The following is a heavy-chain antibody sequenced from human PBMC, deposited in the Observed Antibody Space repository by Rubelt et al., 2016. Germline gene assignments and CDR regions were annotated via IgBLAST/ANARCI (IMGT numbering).Heavy chain of an antibody. CDR2: ISSSSSTI. D-gene: IGHD2-15*01. Sequence: EVQLVESGGGLVQPGGSLRLSCAASGFSLSSYTMNWVRQAPGKGMEWVSYISSSSSTIYYADSVKGRFTISRDNAKNSLYMQMNSLRAEDTAVYYCARYCSGGGCYRVSGDPWGQGTLVTVSS. V-gene: IGHV3-48*04. CDR3: ARYCSGGGCYRVSGDP. J-gene: IGHJ5*02. CDR1: GFSLSSYT.